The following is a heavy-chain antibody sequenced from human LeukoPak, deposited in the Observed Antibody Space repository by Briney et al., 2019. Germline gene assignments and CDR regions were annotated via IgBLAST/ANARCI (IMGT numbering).Heavy chain of an antibody. Sequence: SETLSLTCAVSGGSITSGAYYWTWIRQPPGKGLDWIGSISYSGRTNYNPSLESRLTISVDTSKNQFSLKLSSVTAADTAVYYCARDIVEEVSGECYFGYWGQGTLVTVSS. V-gene: IGHV4-30-4*08. CDR2: ISYSGRT. J-gene: IGHJ4*02. D-gene: IGHD2-15*01. CDR1: GGSITSGAYY. CDR3: ARDIVEEVSGECYFGY.